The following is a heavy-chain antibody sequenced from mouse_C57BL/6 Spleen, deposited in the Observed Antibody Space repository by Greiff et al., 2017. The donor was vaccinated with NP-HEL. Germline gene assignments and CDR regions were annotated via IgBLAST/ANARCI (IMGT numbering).Heavy chain of an antibody. D-gene: IGHD1-1*01. J-gene: IGHJ4*01. CDR3: ARWGGKGAPGYAMDY. Sequence: VQLQQSGAELARPGASVKLSCKASGYTFTSYGISWVKQRTGQGLEWIGEIYPRSGNTYYNEKFKGKATLTADKSSSTAYMELRSLTSEDSAVYFCARWGGKGAPGYAMDYWGQGTSVTVSS. CDR2: IYPRSGNT. CDR1: GYTFTSYG. V-gene: IGHV1-81*01.